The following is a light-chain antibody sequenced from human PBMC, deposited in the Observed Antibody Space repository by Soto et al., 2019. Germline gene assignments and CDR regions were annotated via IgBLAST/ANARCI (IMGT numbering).Light chain of an antibody. Sequence: EIVMTQTPLSLSVTPGQPASISCKSSQSLLHSDGQTYLYWYLQKPGQPPQFWIYAVSNRFSGXPXXFSGSGSGTEFTMKISRVEAEDIGVYYCMQSLQFPPFGQGTKLEIK. J-gene: IGKJ2*01. CDR3: MQSLQFPP. V-gene: IGKV2D-29*01. CDR1: QSLLHSDGQTY. CDR2: AVS.